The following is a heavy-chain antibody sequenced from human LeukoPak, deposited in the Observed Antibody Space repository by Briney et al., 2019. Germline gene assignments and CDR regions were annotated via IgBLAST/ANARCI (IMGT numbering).Heavy chain of an antibody. D-gene: IGHD4-17*01. CDR2: ISWDGGST. V-gene: IGHV3-43*01. Sequence: HPGGSLRLSCAASGFTFDDYTMHWVRQAPGKGLEWVSLISWDGGSTYYADSVKGRFTISRDNAKNSLYLQMNSLRAEDTAVYYCARSGDYEKWSYYFDYWGQGTLVTVSS. CDR1: GFTFDDYT. J-gene: IGHJ4*02. CDR3: ARSGDYEKWSYYFDY.